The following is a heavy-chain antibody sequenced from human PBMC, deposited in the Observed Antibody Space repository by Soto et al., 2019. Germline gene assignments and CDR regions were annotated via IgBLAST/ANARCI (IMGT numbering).Heavy chain of an antibody. CDR1: GFTFSSYA. V-gene: IGHV3-30-3*01. CDR3: ARGRVDMGPDDAFDI. D-gene: IGHD1-26*01. Sequence: QVQLVESGGGVVQPGRSLRLSCAASGFTFSSYAMHWVRQAPGKGLEWVAVISYDGSNKYYAASVKGRFTISRDNSKDTLYLQMNSLRAEDTAVYYCARGRVDMGPDDAFDIWGQGTMVTVSS. CDR2: ISYDGSNK. J-gene: IGHJ3*02.